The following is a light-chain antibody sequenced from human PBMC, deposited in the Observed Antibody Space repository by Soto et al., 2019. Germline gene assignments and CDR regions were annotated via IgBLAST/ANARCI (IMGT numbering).Light chain of an antibody. Sequence: EIVMTQSPATLSVSPGERATLSGRASQSVSSNLAWYQQKPGQAPRLLIYGASTRATGIAARFSGSGSGTEFTLTISSLQSEDFGVYYCQQYDNWSYTFGQGTKLEIK. CDR1: QSVSSN. V-gene: IGKV3-15*01. CDR2: GAS. J-gene: IGKJ2*01. CDR3: QQYDNWSYT.